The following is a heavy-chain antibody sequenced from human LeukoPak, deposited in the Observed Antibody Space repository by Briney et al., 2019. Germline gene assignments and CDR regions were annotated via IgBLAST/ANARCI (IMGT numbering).Heavy chain of an antibody. CDR2: TYYRSKWYN. CDR3: ARGPLLAALAFDI. J-gene: IGHJ3*02. D-gene: IGHD1-26*01. Sequence: SQTLSLTCAISGDSVSSNSAAWNWIRQSPSRGLEWLGRTYYRSKWYNDYAVSVKSRISFNSDTSKSQFSLHLNSVTPEDTAVYYCARGPLLAALAFDIWGQGTMVTVSS. CDR1: GDSVSSNSAA. V-gene: IGHV6-1*01.